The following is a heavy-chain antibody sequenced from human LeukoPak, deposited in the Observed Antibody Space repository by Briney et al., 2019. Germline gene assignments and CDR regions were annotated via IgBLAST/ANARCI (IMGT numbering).Heavy chain of an antibody. V-gene: IGHV3-21*01. CDR2: ISSSSSYI. J-gene: IGHJ3*02. CDR3: ARGLRIIAARPADAFDI. D-gene: IGHD6-6*01. Sequence: GGSLRLSCAASGFTFSSYSMNWVRQAPGKGLEWVSSISSSSSYIYYADSVKGRFTISRDNAKNSLYLQMNSLRAEDTAVYYCARGLRIIAARPADAFDIWGQGTMVTVSS. CDR1: GFTFSSYS.